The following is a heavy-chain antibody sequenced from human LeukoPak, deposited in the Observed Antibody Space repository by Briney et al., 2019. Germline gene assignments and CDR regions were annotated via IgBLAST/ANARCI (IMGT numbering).Heavy chain of an antibody. V-gene: IGHV3-23*01. CDR2: ITYSGGST. CDR1: GFTFTHYG. Sequence: QTGGSLRLSCAASGFTFTHYGMSWFRQAPGKGLEWVSSITYSGGSTYYADSVKGRFTISRDSSKNTLYLQMNSLRAEDTALYYCAKAREDTYYYDSSGYYFATPLDYWGQGTLVTVSS. CDR3: AKAREDTYYYDSSGYYFATPLDY. J-gene: IGHJ4*02. D-gene: IGHD3-22*01.